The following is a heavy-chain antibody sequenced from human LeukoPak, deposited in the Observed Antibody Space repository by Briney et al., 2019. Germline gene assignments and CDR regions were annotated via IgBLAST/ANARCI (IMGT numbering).Heavy chain of an antibody. CDR2: IYDSGTT. CDR3: ARHLSGGTYSLDF. Sequence: SETLSLTCTVSGDSMNGHYWSWLRQSPGKGLEWIAWIYDSGTTRYNPSLKSRVIISADTSKNQFSLRVTSVTAADTALYYCARHLSGGTYSLDFWGQGTLVTVSS. CDR1: GDSMNGHY. D-gene: IGHD1-26*01. J-gene: IGHJ4*02. V-gene: IGHV4-59*08.